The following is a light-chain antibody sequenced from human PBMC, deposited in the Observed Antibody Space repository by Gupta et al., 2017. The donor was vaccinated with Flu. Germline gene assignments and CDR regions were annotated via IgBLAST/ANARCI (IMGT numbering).Light chain of an antibody. CDR2: STN. CDR1: SGSVSTSYY. Sequence: QTVVTQEPSFSVSPGGTVTLTCGLSSGSVSTSYYPSWYQQTPGQAPRTLIYSTNTRSSGVPDRFSGSIRGTKAALTITGAQADDESDYYCVLDMGSGIWVFGGGTKLTVL. J-gene: IGLJ3*02. CDR3: VLDMGSGIWV. V-gene: IGLV8-61*01.